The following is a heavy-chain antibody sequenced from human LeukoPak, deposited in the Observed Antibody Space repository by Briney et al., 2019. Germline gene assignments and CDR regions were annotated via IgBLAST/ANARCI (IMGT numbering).Heavy chain of an antibody. Sequence: GGSLRLSCAASEFTSSTYWMSWVRQAPGKGLEWVANIKEDGSEKRYVGSVKGRFTISRDNAKNSLYLQMNSLRADDTAVYYCAREFNIAVAGIYTGFDIWGQGTMVTVSS. CDR2: IKEDGSEK. J-gene: IGHJ3*02. CDR1: EFTSSTYW. CDR3: AREFNIAVAGIYTGFDI. D-gene: IGHD6-19*01. V-gene: IGHV3-7*03.